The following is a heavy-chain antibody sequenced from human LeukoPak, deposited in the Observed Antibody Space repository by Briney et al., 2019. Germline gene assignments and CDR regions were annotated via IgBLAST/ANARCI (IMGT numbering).Heavy chain of an antibody. V-gene: IGHV4-38-2*01. Sequence: PSETLSLTCAVSGYSIRSGYYWGWNRQPPGKGLEWIGSVFSGNTYYNPSLKSRVIISVDTSKNQFSLDLSSVTAADTAVYYCARLRGSYYYFDSWGQGTLVTVSS. CDR2: VFSGNT. CDR1: GYSIRSGYY. CDR3: ARLRGSYYYFDS. J-gene: IGHJ4*02. D-gene: IGHD1-26*01.